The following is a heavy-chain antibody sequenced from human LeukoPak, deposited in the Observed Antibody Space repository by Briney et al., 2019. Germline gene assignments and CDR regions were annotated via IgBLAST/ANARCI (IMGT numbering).Heavy chain of an antibody. CDR2: VNGSGGSA. CDR3: AKEFGYSNPWRFDY. Sequence: GGSLRLSCAASGFTFSSYAMSWVRQAPGKGLEWVSSVNGSGGSAYYADSVKGRFTISRDKSKNMLYLQMNSLRVEDTAVYYCAKEFGYSNPWRFDYWGQGTLVTVSS. D-gene: IGHD6-13*01. J-gene: IGHJ4*02. V-gene: IGHV3-23*01. CDR1: GFTFSSYA.